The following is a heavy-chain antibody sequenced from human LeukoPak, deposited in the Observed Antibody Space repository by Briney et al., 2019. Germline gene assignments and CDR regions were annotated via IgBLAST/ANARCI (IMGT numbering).Heavy chain of an antibody. J-gene: IGHJ5*02. CDR3: AKGARALIAAAGTNNWFDP. Sequence: SETLSLTCAVYGGSFSGYYWSWIREPPGKGLVWMGEINHSGSTNYNPSLKSRVTISVDTSKNQFSHNLSSVTAADTAVYYCAKGARALIAAAGTNNWFDPWGQGTLVTVSS. CDR1: GGSFSGYY. V-gene: IGHV4-34*01. CDR2: INHSGST. D-gene: IGHD6-13*01.